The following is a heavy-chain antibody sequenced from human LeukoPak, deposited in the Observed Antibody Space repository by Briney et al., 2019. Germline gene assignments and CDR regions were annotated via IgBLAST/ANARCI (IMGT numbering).Heavy chain of an antibody. CDR2: IYTSGST. CDR3: ARRPPEYCSGGSCPDAFDI. D-gene: IGHD2-15*01. Sequence: SQTLSLTCTVSGGSISSGSYYWSWIRQLAGKGLEWIGRIYTSGSTNYNPSLKSRVTISVDTSKNQFSLKLSSVTAADTAVYYCARRPPEYCSGGSCPDAFDIWGQGTMVTVSS. V-gene: IGHV4-61*02. J-gene: IGHJ3*02. CDR1: GGSISSGSYY.